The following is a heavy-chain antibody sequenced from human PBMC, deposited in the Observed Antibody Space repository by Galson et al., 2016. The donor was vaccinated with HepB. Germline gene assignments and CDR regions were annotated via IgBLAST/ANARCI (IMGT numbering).Heavy chain of an antibody. CDR2: IIPIFGTA. CDR3: ARERGWEQHLYYFDY. CDR1: RGTFSSYA. V-gene: IGHV1-69*13. J-gene: IGHJ4*02. Sequence: SVKVSCKASRGTFSSYAISWVRQAPGQGLEWMGGIIPIFGTANYAQKFQGRVTITADDFTSTVYMEVNSLRSEDTAVYYCARERGWEQHLYYFDYWGQGTPVTVSS. D-gene: IGHD1-26*01.